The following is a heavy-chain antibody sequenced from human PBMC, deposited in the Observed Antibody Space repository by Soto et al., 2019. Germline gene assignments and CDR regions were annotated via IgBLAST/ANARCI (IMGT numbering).Heavy chain of an antibody. CDR2: ISGSSITI. Sequence: QVQLVESGGGLAKPGGSVRLSCAASGFSFSDSYMSWVRQAPGKGLEWVSYISGSSITISHADSVKGRFTISRDNGKNSVYLQMDSLRAEDTAVYYCARFLGGIPARPFDYWGQGTLVTVSS. J-gene: IGHJ4*02. V-gene: IGHV3-11*01. CDR3: ARFLGGIPARPFDY. CDR1: GFSFSDSY. D-gene: IGHD6-6*01.